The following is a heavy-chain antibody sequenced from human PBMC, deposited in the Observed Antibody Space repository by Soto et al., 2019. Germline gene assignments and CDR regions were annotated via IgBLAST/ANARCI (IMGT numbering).Heavy chain of an antibody. CDR2: LSGSGDNT. V-gene: IGHV3-23*01. CDR1: GFTFSSFA. Sequence: EVQLLESGGGLVQPGGSLRLSCVASGFTFSSFAMSWVRQAPGKGLEWVSLLSGSGDNTYYADSVKGRFTISRDNSKSTLYLQMKSLRAEDTAIYYCAKDISPGQGYRIFDYWGQGTQVTVSS. J-gene: IGHJ4*02. D-gene: IGHD5-18*01. CDR3: AKDISPGQGYRIFDY.